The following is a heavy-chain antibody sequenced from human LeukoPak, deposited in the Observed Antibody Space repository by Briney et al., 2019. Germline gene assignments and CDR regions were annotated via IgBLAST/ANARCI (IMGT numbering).Heavy chain of an antibody. CDR1: GFTFSSYS. Sequence: GGSLRLFCAASGFTFSSYSTNWVRQAPGEGLEWVSSIGTIGSYIHYADSVKGRFTISRDNAKNSLYLQMNSLRAEDTAVYYCARVSAVAGHFDYWGQGTLVTVSS. CDR2: IGTIGSYI. V-gene: IGHV3-21*01. CDR3: ARVSAVAGHFDY. J-gene: IGHJ4*02. D-gene: IGHD6-19*01.